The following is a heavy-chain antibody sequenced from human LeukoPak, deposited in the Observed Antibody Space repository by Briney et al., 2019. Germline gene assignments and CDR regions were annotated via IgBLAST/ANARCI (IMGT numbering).Heavy chain of an antibody. D-gene: IGHD6-19*01. CDR3: AREDSSGLDY. V-gene: IGHV4-38-2*02. CDR1: GYSISSGYY. CDR2: IYHSGST. J-gene: IGHJ4*02. Sequence: LSETLSLTCAVSGYSISSGYYWGWIRQPPGKGLEWIGSIYHSGSTYYNPSLKSRVTISVDTSKNQFSLKLSSVTAADTAVYYCAREDSSGLDYWGQGTLVTVSS.